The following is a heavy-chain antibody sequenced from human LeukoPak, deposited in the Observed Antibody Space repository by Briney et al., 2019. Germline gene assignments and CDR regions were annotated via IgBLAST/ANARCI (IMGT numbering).Heavy chain of an antibody. CDR2: INPNSGAT. CDR3: ARASLGYSDYGWFDP. D-gene: IGHD4-11*01. V-gene: IGHV1-2*02. Sequence: ASVKVSCKTSGNTFTAYYMHWVRQAPGQGLEWMGWINPNSGATKYAQKFQGRVIMTRDTSISTAYMELSRLTSDDTAVYYCARASLGYSDYGWFDPWGQGTLVTVSS. CDR1: GNTFTAYY. J-gene: IGHJ5*02.